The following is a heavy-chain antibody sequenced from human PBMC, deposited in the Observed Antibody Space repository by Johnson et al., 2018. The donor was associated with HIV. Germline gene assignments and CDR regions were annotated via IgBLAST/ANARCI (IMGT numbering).Heavy chain of an antibody. Sequence: VQLVESGGGLIQPGGSLRLSCAASGFTVSSNYMSWVRQAPGKGLEWVSVIYSGGSTYYADPVKGRFTISRDNAKNSLYLQMNFLRPEDTAVYYCARFMGSTWSDASDIWGQGTMVTVSS. V-gene: IGHV3-53*01. J-gene: IGHJ3*02. CDR3: ARFMGSTWSDASDI. CDR2: IYSGGST. D-gene: IGHD1-26*01. CDR1: GFTVSSNY.